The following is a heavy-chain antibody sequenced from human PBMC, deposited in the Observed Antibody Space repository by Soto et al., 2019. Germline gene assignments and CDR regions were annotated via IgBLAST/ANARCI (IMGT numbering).Heavy chain of an antibody. Sequence: GSLRLSCAASGFTFSSYAMSWVRQAPGKGLEWVSAISGSGGSTYYADSVKGRFTISRDNSKNTLYRQMNSLRAEDTAVYYCAKDFSRWERLHPGWFDPWGRGSRVTVAS. CDR3: AKDFSRWERLHPGWFDP. CDR2: ISGSGGST. D-gene: IGHD1-26*01. V-gene: IGHV3-23*01. CDR1: GFTFSSYA. J-gene: IGHJ5*02.